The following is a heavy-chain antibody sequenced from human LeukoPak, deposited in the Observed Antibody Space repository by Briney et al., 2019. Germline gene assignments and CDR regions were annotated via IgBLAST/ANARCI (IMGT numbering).Heavy chain of an antibody. CDR1: GFAFSDYG. Sequence: PGRSLRLSCAASGFAFSDYGMHWVRQAPGKGLEWLAVISYDEANTYYADSVKGRFIVSRDNSENTVFLQMNSLSVEDTAIYYCSSATSMTTVTTDYWGQGTLVTVFS. D-gene: IGHD4-17*01. CDR2: ISYDEANT. V-gene: IGHV3-30*03. J-gene: IGHJ4*02. CDR3: SSATSMTTVTTDY.